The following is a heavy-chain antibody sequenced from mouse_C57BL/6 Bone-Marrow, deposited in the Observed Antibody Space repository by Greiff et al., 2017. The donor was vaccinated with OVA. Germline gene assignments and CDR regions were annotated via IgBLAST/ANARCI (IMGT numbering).Heavy chain of an antibody. V-gene: IGHV5-17*01. J-gene: IGHJ3*01. CDR2: ISSGSSTI. CDR1: GFTFSDYG. D-gene: IGHD2-4*01. Sequence: EVKLMESGGGLVKPGGSLKLSCAASGFTFSDYGMHWVRQAPEKGLEWVAYISSGSSTIYYADTVKGRFTISRDNAKNTLFLQMTSLRSEDTAMYYCARNDYERAWFAYWGQGTLVTVSA. CDR3: ARNDYERAWFAY.